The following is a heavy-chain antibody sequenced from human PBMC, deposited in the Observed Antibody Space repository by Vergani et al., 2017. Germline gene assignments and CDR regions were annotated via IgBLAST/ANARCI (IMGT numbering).Heavy chain of an antibody. D-gene: IGHD4-11*01. Sequence: QVQLQQWGGGLLKPSETLSLTCVVNGGSFTSYHWTWILQSPGEGLEWVGDIDHTGRPDCNPSLKSRLTMSVDKSRNQFSLTLNSVTATDTAIYFCARVNTETNGHLYYYYYMDVWGQGTAVTVS. CDR2: IDHTGRP. CDR3: ARVNTETNGHLYYYYYMDV. CDR1: GGSFTSYH. J-gene: IGHJ6*03. V-gene: IGHV4-34*01.